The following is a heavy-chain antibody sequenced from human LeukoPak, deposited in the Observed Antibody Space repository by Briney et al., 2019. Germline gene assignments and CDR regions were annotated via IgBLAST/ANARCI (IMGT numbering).Heavy chain of an antibody. Sequence: PGGSLRLSCAASGFTFSSYEMNWVRQAPGKGLEWVSYISSSGSTIYYADSVKGRFTISRDNAKNSLYLQMNSLRAEDTAVYYCARDKLWSYSSSFIFDYWGQGTLVTVSS. D-gene: IGHD6-6*01. J-gene: IGHJ4*02. CDR2: ISSSGSTI. CDR3: ARDKLWSYSSSFIFDY. V-gene: IGHV3-48*03. CDR1: GFTFSSYE.